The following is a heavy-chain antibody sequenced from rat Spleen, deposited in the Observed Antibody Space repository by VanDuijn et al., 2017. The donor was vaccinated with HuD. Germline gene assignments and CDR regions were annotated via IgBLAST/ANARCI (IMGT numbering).Heavy chain of an antibody. CDR1: GFTFSDYG. J-gene: IGHJ2*01. V-gene: IGHV5-29*01. D-gene: IGHD1-9*01. CDR2: ISYGDGSGHSTT. Sequence: EVQLVESGGGLVQPGRSLKLSCAASGFTFSDYGMAWVRQAPTKGREWVATISYGDGSGHSTTYYRDSVKGRFTISRDNAKSTLSLQMDSLRSEDTATYYCARRHYGYTDYFDYWGQGVMVTVSS. CDR3: ARRHYGYTDYFDY.